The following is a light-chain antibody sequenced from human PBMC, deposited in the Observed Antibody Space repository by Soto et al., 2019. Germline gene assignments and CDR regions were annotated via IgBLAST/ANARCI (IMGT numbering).Light chain of an antibody. V-gene: IGLV2-14*01. J-gene: IGLJ1*01. CDR1: SSDVGAYNY. Sequence: QSALTQPASVSGSPGQSITSSCTGTSSDVGAYNYVSWYQQHPGKAPKLMICDVSNRPSGVSNRFSGSKSGNTASLTISGLQAEDEADYYCSSYTSSSTLVFGTGTKLTVL. CDR3: SSYTSSSTLV. CDR2: DVS.